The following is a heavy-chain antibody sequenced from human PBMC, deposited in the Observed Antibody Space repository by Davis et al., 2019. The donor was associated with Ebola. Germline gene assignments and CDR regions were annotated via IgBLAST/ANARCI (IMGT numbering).Heavy chain of an antibody. CDR3: ARHPSVLIAARGWFDP. D-gene: IGHD6-6*01. CDR1: GGSISSSSYY. J-gene: IGHJ5*02. CDR2: IYYSGST. Sequence: PSETLSLTCTVSGGSISSSSYYWGWIRQPPGKGLEWIGSIYYSGSTYYNPSLKSRVTISVDTSKNQFSLKLSSVTAADTAVYYCARHPSVLIAARGWFDPWGQGTLVTVSS. V-gene: IGHV4-39*01.